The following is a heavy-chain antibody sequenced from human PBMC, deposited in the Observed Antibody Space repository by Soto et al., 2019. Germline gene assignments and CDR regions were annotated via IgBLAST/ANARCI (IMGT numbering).Heavy chain of an antibody. Sequence: GGSLGLSCTASEFSLSSSDMHWVRRAPGKGLEWLAVSSFDGTQQFYGDSVKGRFTVSRDNSNNTLYLEMNSLRTEDTAVYYCAKQLRGSGWYPLDSWGQGTPVTVSS. D-gene: IGHD6-19*01. J-gene: IGHJ4*02. CDR1: EFSLSSSD. CDR2: SSFDGTQQ. CDR3: AKQLRGSGWYPLDS. V-gene: IGHV3-30*18.